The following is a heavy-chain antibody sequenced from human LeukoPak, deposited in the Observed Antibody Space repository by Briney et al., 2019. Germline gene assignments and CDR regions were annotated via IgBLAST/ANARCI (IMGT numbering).Heavy chain of an antibody. Sequence: GGSLRLSCAASGFTFSSHGMHWVRQAPGKGLEWVAVISYDGSNKYYADSVKGRFTISRDNSKNTLYLQMNSLRAEDTAVYYCAKVRLASDFDYWGQGTLVTVSS. V-gene: IGHV3-30*18. CDR3: AKVRLASDFDY. J-gene: IGHJ4*02. CDR2: ISYDGSNK. D-gene: IGHD3-22*01. CDR1: GFTFSSHG.